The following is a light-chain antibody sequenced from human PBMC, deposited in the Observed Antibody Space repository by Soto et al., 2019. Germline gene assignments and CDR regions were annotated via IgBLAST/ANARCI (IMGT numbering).Light chain of an antibody. CDR3: LQHNSYPWT. Sequence: EVVLTQSPGTLSLSPGERATLSCRASQSVSSYLAWYQQKPGQAPRLLIYDASNRATGIPARFSGSGSGTEFTLTISSLQPDDFATYYCLQHNSYPWTFGQGTKVDI. J-gene: IGKJ1*01. V-gene: IGKV3-11*01. CDR2: DAS. CDR1: QSVSSY.